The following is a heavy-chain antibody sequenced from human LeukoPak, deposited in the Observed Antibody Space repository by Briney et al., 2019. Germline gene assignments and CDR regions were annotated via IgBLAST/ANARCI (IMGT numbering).Heavy chain of an antibody. CDR1: GFTFSGYW. J-gene: IGHJ6*03. CDR3: AREYGSGSFYYYYYMDV. Sequence: PGGSLRLSCAASGFTFSGYWMHWVRQAPGKGLVWVSRINSDGSSTSYADSVKGRFTISRDNAKNTLYLQMNSLRAEDTAVYYCAREYGSGSFYYYYYMDVWGKGTTVTISS. CDR2: INSDGSST. V-gene: IGHV3-74*01. D-gene: IGHD3-10*01.